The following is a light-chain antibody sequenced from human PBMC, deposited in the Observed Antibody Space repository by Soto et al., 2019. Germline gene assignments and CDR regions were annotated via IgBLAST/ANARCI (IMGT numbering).Light chain of an antibody. CDR1: QSVSSN. CDR3: KQYDKWPPSNT. J-gene: IGKJ2*01. Sequence: EIVMTQSPATLSVSPGEGATVSCRASQSVSSNLAWYQQKPGQAPRLLIYGASTRATGIPARFSGSGSGTGLTLTISSLQSEDFAVYYCKQYDKWPPSNTFGQGTKLEIK. CDR2: GAS. V-gene: IGKV3-15*01.